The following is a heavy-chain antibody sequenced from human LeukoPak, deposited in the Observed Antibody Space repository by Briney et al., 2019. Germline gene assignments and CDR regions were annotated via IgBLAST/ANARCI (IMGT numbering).Heavy chain of an antibody. D-gene: IGHD6-13*01. CDR2: INPSDGST. CDR1: GDIFTSHY. V-gene: IGHV1-46*01. CDR3: ASGIVAVGTY. J-gene: IGHJ4*02. Sequence: ASVKVSCKASGDIFTSHYTHWVRQAPGQGLEWMGIINPSDGSTSYAQKFQGRVTMTRDTPTSTGYMEVSSLRSEDTAVYYCASGIVAVGTYWGQGTLVTVSS.